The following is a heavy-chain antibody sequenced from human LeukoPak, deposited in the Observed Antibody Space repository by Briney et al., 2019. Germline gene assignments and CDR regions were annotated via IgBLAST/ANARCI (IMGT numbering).Heavy chain of an antibody. CDR3: AKDIVGATTSWFDP. CDR2: ISGSGGST. CDR1: GFTFSSYA. Sequence: PGGSLRLSCAASGFTFSSYAMSWVRQAPGKGLEWVSAISGSGGSTYYADSVKGRFTISRDNSKNTLYLQMNILRAEDTVVYYCAKDIVGATTSWFDPWGQGTLVTVSS. V-gene: IGHV3-23*01. D-gene: IGHD1-26*01. J-gene: IGHJ5*02.